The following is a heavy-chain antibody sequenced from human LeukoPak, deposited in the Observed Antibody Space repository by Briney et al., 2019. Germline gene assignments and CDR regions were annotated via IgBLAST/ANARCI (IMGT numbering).Heavy chain of an antibody. CDR3: AAYNFHYYDSSNY. J-gene: IGHJ4*02. Sequence: GGSLRLSCAASGFTFSSYGMHWVRQAPGKGLEWVAVISYDGSNKYYADSVKGRFTISRDNSKNTLYLQMNSLRAEDTAVYYCAAYNFHYYDSSNYWGQGTLVTVSS. V-gene: IGHV3-30*03. D-gene: IGHD3-22*01. CDR1: GFTFSSYG. CDR2: ISYDGSNK.